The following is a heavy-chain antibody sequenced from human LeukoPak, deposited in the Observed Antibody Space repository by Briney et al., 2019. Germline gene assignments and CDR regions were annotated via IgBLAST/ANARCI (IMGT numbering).Heavy chain of an antibody. Sequence: GRSLRLSCTASGFTFGDYAMSWVRQAPGKGLEWVGFIRSKAYGGTTEYAASAKGRFTISRDDSKSIAYLQMNSLKTEDTAVYLCTRDWDVVVPAAMGYYYYYMDVWGKGTTVTVSS. V-gene: IGHV3-49*04. CDR2: IRSKAYGGTT. CDR3: TRDWDVVVPAAMGYYYYYMDV. J-gene: IGHJ6*03. D-gene: IGHD2-2*01. CDR1: GFTFGDYA.